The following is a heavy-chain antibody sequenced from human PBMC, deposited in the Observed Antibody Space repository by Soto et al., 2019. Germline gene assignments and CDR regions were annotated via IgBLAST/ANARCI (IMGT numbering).Heavy chain of an antibody. D-gene: IGHD4-17*01. CDR1: GFTFSSYG. CDR2: ISYDGSNK. CDR3: ISTGGYFDY. Sequence: QVQLVESGGVVVQPGRSLRLSCAASGFTFSSYGMHWVRQAPGKGLEWVAFISYDGSNKYYADSVKGRFTISRDNSKNTLYLQMNSLRAEDTAVYYCISTGGYFDYWGQGTLVTVSS. V-gene: IGHV3-30*03. J-gene: IGHJ4*02.